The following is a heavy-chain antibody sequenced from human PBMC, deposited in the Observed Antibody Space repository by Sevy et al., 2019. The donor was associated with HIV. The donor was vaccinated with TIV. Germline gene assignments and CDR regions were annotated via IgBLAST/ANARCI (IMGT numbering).Heavy chain of an antibody. CDR3: AKDFRTHLNRVEAAAILDY. D-gene: IGHD2-2*02. CDR2: ISGSGGST. CDR1: GFTFSSYA. J-gene: IGHJ4*02. Sequence: GGSLRLSCAASGFTFSSYAMSWVRQAPGKGLEWVSTISGSGGSTYYADSVKGRFTISRDNSKNTLYLQMNTLRAEDTAVYYCAKDFRTHLNRVEAAAILDYWGQGTLVTVSS. V-gene: IGHV3-23*01.